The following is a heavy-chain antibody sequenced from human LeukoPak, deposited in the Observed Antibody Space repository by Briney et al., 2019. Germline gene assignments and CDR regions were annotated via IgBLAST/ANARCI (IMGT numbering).Heavy chain of an antibody. CDR3: ARDFVTAGGTDY. V-gene: IGHV1-69*13. J-gene: IGHJ4*02. Sequence: SVKVSCKASGGTFSSYAISWVRQAPGQGLEWMGGTIPIFGTANYAQKFQGRVTITADESTSTAYMELKSLRSDDTAVYYCARDFVTAGGTDYWGQGTLVTVSS. D-gene: IGHD6-13*01. CDR1: GGTFSSYA. CDR2: TIPIFGTA.